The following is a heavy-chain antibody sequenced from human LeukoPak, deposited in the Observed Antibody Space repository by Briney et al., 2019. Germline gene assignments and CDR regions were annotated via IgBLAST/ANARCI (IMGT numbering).Heavy chain of an antibody. CDR2: INPNNGGT. Sequence: PGASVKVSCKASGYTFPDDYIHWVRQAPGRGLEWMGRINPNNGGTYYEQKFQGRVTMTSDTPASTAYMELSRLRSDDAAVYYCARGRGSSTWGYYYYYMDVWGKGTTVTVSS. CDR3: ARGRGSSTWGYYYYYMDV. CDR1: GYTFPDDY. D-gene: IGHD6-13*01. V-gene: IGHV1-2*02. J-gene: IGHJ6*03.